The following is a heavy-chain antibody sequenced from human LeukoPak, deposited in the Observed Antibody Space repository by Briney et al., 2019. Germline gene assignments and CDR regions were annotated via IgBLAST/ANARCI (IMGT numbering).Heavy chain of an antibody. CDR2: IYYSGST. Sequence: SETLSLTCTVSGGSISSGDYYWSWIRQPPGKGLEWIGYIYYSGSTYYNPSLKSRVTISVDTSKNQFSLKLSSVTAADTAVYYCARVRLSHYGMDVWGQGTTVTVSS. D-gene: IGHD2/OR15-2a*01. V-gene: IGHV4-30-4*01. CDR1: GGSISSGDYY. CDR3: ARVRLSHYGMDV. J-gene: IGHJ6*02.